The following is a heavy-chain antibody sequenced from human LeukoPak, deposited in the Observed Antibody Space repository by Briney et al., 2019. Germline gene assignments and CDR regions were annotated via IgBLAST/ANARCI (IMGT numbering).Heavy chain of an antibody. CDR2: VNPNSGGT. Sequence: ASVKVSCKASGYTFTGYYMHWVRQAPGQGLEWMGWVNPNSGGTNYAQKFQGRVTMTRDTSISTAYMELSRLRSDDTAVYYCARGIQLWSLTYYFDYWGQGTLVTVSS. CDR3: ARGIQLWSLTYYFDY. J-gene: IGHJ4*02. D-gene: IGHD5-18*01. V-gene: IGHV1-2*02. CDR1: GYTFTGYY.